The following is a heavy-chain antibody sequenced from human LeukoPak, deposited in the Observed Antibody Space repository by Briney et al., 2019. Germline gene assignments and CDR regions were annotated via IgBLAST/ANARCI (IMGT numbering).Heavy chain of an antibody. CDR2: INHRGAT. CDR3: ARGKGDLSMIVMIVTAAEFYFDS. D-gene: IGHD3-22*01. J-gene: IGHJ4*02. V-gene: IGHV4-34*01. CDR1: GGSLSDHD. Sequence: SETLSLTCAVFGGSLSDHDWSWIRQPPGKGLEWIGEINHRGATNYNPSLKSRVTLSLDTSKNQVSLKLNSLTAADTAVYYCARGKGDLSMIVMIVTAAEFYFDSWGPGTLVTVSS.